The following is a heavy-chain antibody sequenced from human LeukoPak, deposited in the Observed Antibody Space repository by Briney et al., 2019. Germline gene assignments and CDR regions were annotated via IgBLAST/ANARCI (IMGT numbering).Heavy chain of an antibody. Sequence: PSETLSLTCTVSGGSISSSSYYWGWIRQPPGKGLEWIGSIYYSGSTYYNPSLKSRVTISVDTSKNQFSLKLSSVTAADTAVYYCARDDLGYYDSSGNSFDPWGQGTLVTVSS. CDR2: IYYSGST. D-gene: IGHD3-22*01. CDR3: ARDDLGYYDSSGNSFDP. V-gene: IGHV4-39*07. CDR1: GGSISSSSYY. J-gene: IGHJ5*02.